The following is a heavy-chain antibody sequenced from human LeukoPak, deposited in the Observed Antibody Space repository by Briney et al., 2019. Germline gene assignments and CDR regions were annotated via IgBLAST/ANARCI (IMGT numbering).Heavy chain of an antibody. CDR1: GFTFSSYW. D-gene: IGHD6-6*01. J-gene: IGHJ4*02. CDR3: ARDFVGSSSD. V-gene: IGHV3-7*03. CDR2: IKQDGSEK. Sequence: GGSLRLSCAASGFTFSSYWMSWVRQAPGKGLEWVANIKQDGSEKCYVDSVKGRFTISRDNAKNSLYLQMDSLRAEDTAVYYCARDFVGSSSDWGQGTLVTVCS.